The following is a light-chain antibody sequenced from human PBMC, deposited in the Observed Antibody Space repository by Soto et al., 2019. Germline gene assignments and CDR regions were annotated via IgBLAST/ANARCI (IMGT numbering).Light chain of an antibody. CDR2: KAS. CDR3: QQYKSYVYT. V-gene: IGKV1-5*03. Sequence: DIQMTQSPSTLSAFVGATVNITCRGSQSLDRWLAWYQQKPGKAPKLLIYKASNLEGGVPSRFSGSGSGTEVTLTIRSLQPDDFATYYCQQYKSYVYTFGQGTKVDIK. J-gene: IGKJ2*01. CDR1: QSLDRW.